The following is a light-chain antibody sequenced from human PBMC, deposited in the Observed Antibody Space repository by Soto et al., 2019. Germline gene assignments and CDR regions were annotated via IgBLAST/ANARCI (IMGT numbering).Light chain of an antibody. Sequence: DIQMTQSPSSLSASVGDRVTITCRASQTISSWLAWYQQKPGKAPKLLIYKASTLKSGVPSRFSGSGSGTEFTLTISSLQPDDFATYYCQHYTSYSEAFGHGTMADI. CDR1: QTISSW. J-gene: IGKJ1*01. CDR3: QHYTSYSEA. CDR2: KAS. V-gene: IGKV1-5*03.